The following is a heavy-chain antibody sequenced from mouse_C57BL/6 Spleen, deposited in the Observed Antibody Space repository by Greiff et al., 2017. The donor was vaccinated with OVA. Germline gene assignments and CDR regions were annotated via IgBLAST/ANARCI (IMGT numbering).Heavy chain of an antibody. Sequence: EVQLQQSGPELVKPGASVKISCKASGYTFTDYYMNWVKQSHGKSLEWIGDINPNNGGTSYNQKFKVKATLTVDKYSSTAYMELRSLTSEDSAVYYCARGPDYFDYWGQGTTLTVSS. CDR1: GYTFTDYY. CDR2: INPNNGGT. V-gene: IGHV1-26*01. J-gene: IGHJ2*01. CDR3: ARGPDYFDY.